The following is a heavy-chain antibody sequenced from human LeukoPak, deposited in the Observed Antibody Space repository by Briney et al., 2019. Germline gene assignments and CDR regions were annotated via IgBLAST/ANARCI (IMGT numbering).Heavy chain of an antibody. J-gene: IGHJ5*02. CDR1: GFTFSDYY. CDR2: ISSSSSYT. Sequence: GGSLRLSCAASGFTFSDYYMSWIRQAPGKGLEWVSYISSSSSYTNYAVSVKGRFTISRDNAKNSLYLQMNSLRAEDTAVYYCARDSGVAVAGTGWFDPWGQGTLVTVSS. CDR3: ARDSGVAVAGTGWFDP. D-gene: IGHD6-19*01. V-gene: IGHV3-11*06.